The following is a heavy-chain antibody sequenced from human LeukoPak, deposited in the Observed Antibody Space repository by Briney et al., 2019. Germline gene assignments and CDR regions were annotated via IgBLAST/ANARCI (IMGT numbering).Heavy chain of an antibody. CDR3: AREVGTVSYYYYYMDV. CDR1: GFTFSSYA. J-gene: IGHJ6*03. D-gene: IGHD4-17*01. Sequence: PGGSLRLSCAASGFTFSSYAMHWVRQAPGKGLEWVAVISYDGSNKYYADSVKGRFTISRDNSKNTLYLQMNSLRAEDTAVYYCAREVGTVSYYYYYMDVWGKGTTVTVSS. V-gene: IGHV3-30-3*01. CDR2: ISYDGSNK.